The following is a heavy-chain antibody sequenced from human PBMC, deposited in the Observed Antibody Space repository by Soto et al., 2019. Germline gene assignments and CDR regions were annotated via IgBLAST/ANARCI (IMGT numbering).Heavy chain of an antibody. J-gene: IGHJ5*02. CDR3: ARYGGYEGLRFDP. V-gene: IGHV4-34*12. D-gene: IGHD5-12*01. CDR2: IFYSRST. CDR1: GGSFSGYY. Sequence: SETLSLTCAVYGGSFSGYYWSWIRQPPGKGLEWIGYIFYSRSTYYNPSLKSRVTISVDTSKNQFSLKLSSVTAADTGVYYCARYGGYEGLRFDPWGQGTLVTVSS.